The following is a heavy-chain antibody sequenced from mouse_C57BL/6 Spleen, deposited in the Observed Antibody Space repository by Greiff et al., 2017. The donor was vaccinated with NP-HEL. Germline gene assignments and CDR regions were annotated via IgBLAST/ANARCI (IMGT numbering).Heavy chain of an antibody. D-gene: IGHD2-1*01. CDR2: IDPSDSET. V-gene: IGHV1-52*01. CDR1: GYTFTSYW. J-gene: IGHJ2*01. CDR3: ARYGNSGVDY. Sequence: QVHVKQPGAELVRPGSSVKLSCKASGYTFTSYWMHWVKQRPIQGLEWIGNIDPSDSETHYNQKFKDKATLTVDKSSSTAYMQLSSLTSEDSAVYYCARYGNSGVDYWGQGTTLTVSS.